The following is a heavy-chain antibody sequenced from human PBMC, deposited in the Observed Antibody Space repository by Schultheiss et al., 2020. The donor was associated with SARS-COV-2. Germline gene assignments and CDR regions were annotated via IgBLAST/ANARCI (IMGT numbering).Heavy chain of an antibody. V-gene: IGHV3-48*03. J-gene: IGHJ4*02. CDR3: ARDYPVGSAFDY. D-gene: IGHD6-25*01. CDR1: GFTFSSYE. Sequence: GGSLRLSCAASGFTFSSYEMNWVRQAPGKGLEWVSYISSSGSTIYYADSVKGRFTISRDNAKNSLYLQMNSLRAEDTAVYYCARDYPVGSAFDYWGQGTLVTVSS. CDR2: ISSSGSTI.